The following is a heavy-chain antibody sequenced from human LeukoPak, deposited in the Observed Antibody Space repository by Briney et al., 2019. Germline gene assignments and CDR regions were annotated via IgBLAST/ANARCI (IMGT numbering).Heavy chain of an antibody. CDR2: ISLGGLT. D-gene: IGHD2-21*01. CDR1: GGSISSTNW. Sequence: PSETLSRTCCVYGGSISSTNWGSWVRQPPGQGLEWIGEISLGGLTNYNPSLKSPVTMSLDKSTNHLSLNLTSVTATDPAVYECSREGGAFCPCGYWGRGTLVSVSS. J-gene: IGHJ4*02. V-gene: IGHV4-4*02. CDR3: SREGGAFCPCGY.